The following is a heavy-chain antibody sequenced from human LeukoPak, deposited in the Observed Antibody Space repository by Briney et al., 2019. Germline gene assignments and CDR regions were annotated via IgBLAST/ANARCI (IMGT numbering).Heavy chain of an antibody. J-gene: IGHJ3*02. D-gene: IGHD3-22*01. CDR1: GDSISSSSYY. V-gene: IGHV4-39*07. CDR3: ARDRKTYYYDSSGWAPNDAFDI. CDR2: IYYSGSS. Sequence: SETLSLTCTVSGDSISSSSYYWGWIRQPPGKGLEWVASIYYSGSSYYNPSLKSRVTISVDTSKNQFSLKLNSVTAADTAVYYCARDRKTYYYDSSGWAPNDAFDIWGQGTMVTVSS.